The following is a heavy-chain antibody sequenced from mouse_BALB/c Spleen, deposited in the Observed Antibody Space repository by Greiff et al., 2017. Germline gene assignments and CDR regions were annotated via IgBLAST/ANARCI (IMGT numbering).Heavy chain of an antibody. CDR2: ISSGGSYT. J-gene: IGHJ2*01. CDR3: ARVGGNYYFDY. V-gene: IGHV5-9-4*01. Sequence: EVKLEESGGGLVKPGGSLKLSCAASGFTFSSYAMSWVRQSPEKRLEWVAEISSGGSYTYYPDTVTGRFTISRDNAKNTLYLEMSSLRSEDTAMYYCARVGGNYYFDYWGQGTTLTVSS. CDR1: GFTFSSYA. D-gene: IGHD2-1*01.